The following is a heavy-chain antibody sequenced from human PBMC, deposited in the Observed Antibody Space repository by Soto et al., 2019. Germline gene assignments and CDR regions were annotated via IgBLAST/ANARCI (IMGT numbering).Heavy chain of an antibody. CDR2: IKSKTDGGTT. CDR3: TTAPAARPDYYYYYGMDV. J-gene: IGHJ6*02. CDR1: DFTFSNAW. Sequence: GGSLRLSCAASDFTFSNAWMNWVRQAPGKGLEWVGRIKSKTDGGTTDYAAPVKGRFTISRDDSKNTLYLQMNSLKTEDTAVYYCTTAPAARPDYYYYYGMDVWGQGTTVTVSS. D-gene: IGHD6-6*01. V-gene: IGHV3-15*07.